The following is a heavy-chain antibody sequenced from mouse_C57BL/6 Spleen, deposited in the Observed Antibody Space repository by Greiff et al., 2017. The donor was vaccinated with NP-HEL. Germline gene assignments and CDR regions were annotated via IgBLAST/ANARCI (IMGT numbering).Heavy chain of an antibody. J-gene: IGHJ2*01. CDR2: IYPGDGDT. V-gene: IGHV1-82*01. CDR3: PTHHWANHLDY. D-gene: IGHD4-1*01. Sequence: QVQLPPSGPELVKPGASVKISCKASGYAFSSSWMNWVKQRPGKGLEWIGRIYPGDGDTNYNGKFKGKATLTADKSSSTAYMQLSSLTSEDSAVYQCPTHHWANHLDYWGQGPTHT. CDR1: GYAFSSSW.